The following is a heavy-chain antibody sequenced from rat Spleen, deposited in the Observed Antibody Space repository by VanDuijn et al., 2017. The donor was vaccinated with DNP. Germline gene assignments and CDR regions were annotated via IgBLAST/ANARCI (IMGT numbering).Heavy chain of an antibody. Sequence: EVQLVESGGGLVQPGRSLKLSCAASGFTFSDYYMAWVRQAPMKGLEWVAYIRYDGGSTYYGDSVKGHFTISRDNAKSTLYLQMDSLGSEDTATYYCASRWYGGFGYWGQGVMVTVSS. D-gene: IGHD4-1*01. CDR3: ASRWYGGFGY. J-gene: IGHJ2*01. V-gene: IGHV5-7*01. CDR1: GFTFSDYY. CDR2: IRYDGGST.